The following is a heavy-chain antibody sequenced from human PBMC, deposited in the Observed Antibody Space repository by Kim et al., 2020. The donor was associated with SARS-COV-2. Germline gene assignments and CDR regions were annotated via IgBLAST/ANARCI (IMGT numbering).Heavy chain of an antibody. Sequence: GGSLRLSCAASGFTFSSYGMHWVRQAPGKGLEWVAVISYNGSNKYYADSVKGRFTISRDNSKNTLYLQMNSLRAEDTAVYYCAKDLALYDFWRGRDAFDIWGQGTVVTVSS. D-gene: IGHD3-3*01. J-gene: IGHJ3*02. CDR3: AKDLALYDFWRGRDAFDI. CDR2: ISYNGSNK. V-gene: IGHV3-30*18. CDR1: GFTFSSYG.